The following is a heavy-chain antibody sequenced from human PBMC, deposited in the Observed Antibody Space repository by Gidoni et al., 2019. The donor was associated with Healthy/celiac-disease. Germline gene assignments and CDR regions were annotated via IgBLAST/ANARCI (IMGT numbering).Heavy chain of an antibody. J-gene: IGHJ6*02. Sequence: QVKLVESGGGVVQPERSLRLSCVASGFSFSSYAMHWVRQAPGKGLEWVSVIWYDGSNKYYADSVKGRFTISRDNSKNTLYLQMNSLRAEDTAVYYCARDRVAYISSSDGMDVWGQGTTVTVSS. CDR2: IWYDGSNK. D-gene: IGHD6-6*01. V-gene: IGHV3-33*01. CDR3: ARDRVAYISSSDGMDV. CDR1: GFSFSSYA.